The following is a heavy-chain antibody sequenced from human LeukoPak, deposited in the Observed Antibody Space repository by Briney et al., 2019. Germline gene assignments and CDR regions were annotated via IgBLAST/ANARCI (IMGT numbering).Heavy chain of an antibody. D-gene: IGHD2-15*01. CDR1: GFTFSSYS. V-gene: IGHV3-21*01. J-gene: IGHJ6*03. CDR2: ISGSSSYI. CDR3: ARDHRLYCSGGSCSLMDV. Sequence: GGSLRLSCAASGFTFSSYSMNWVRQAPGKGLEWVSSISGSSSYIYYADSVKGRFTISRNNAKNSLYLQMNSLRAEDAAMYYCARDHRLYCSGGSCSLMDVWGKGTTVTIFS.